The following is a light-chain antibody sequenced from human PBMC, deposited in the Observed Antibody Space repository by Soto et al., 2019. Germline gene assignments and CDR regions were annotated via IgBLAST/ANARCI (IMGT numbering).Light chain of an antibody. V-gene: IGKV2-28*01. J-gene: IGKJ1*01. Sequence: DIVMTQSPLSLSVTPGEPASVACSSSQILLHSNGYNYLDWYLQKPGQSPQLLIYFVSNRASGVPDRFSGSGSGTDFTLKISRVEPEDVGVYYCMQALQTRTFGQGTKVDIK. CDR2: FVS. CDR3: MQALQTRT. CDR1: QILLHSNGYNY.